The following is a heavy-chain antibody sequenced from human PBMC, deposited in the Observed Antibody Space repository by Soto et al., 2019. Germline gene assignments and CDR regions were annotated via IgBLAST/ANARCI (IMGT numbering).Heavy chain of an antibody. CDR3: AKDRCDGCWSGYYRTSHNDY. D-gene: IGHD3-3*01. Sequence: GGSLRLPCAASGFTFSSYALSWVLHAAGQGLETVSAISCSGGSTYYAHSVTGRFTISRDNYKNKLYLQMNSLSDEDTPVYYCAKDRCDGCWSGYYRTSHNDYWGQGTLVTVSS. CDR1: GFTFSSYA. J-gene: IGHJ4*02. V-gene: IGHV3-23*01. CDR2: ISCSGGST.